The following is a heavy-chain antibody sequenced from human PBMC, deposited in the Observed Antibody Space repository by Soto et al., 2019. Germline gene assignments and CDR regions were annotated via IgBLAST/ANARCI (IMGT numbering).Heavy chain of an antibody. CDR2: IYTSGST. Sequence: LSLTCTVSGGSISSYYWSWIRQPAGKGLEWIGRIYTSGSTNYNPSLKSRVTMSVDTSKNQFSLKLSSVTAADTAVYYCARDRAAGTIIWFDPWGQGTLVTVSS. CDR3: ARDRAAGTIIWFDP. J-gene: IGHJ5*02. D-gene: IGHD6-13*01. V-gene: IGHV4-4*07. CDR1: GGSISSYY.